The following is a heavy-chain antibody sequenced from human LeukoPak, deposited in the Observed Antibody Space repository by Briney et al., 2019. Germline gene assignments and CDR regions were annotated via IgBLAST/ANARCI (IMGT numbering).Heavy chain of an antibody. CDR2: MNPNSGNT. Sequence: ASVKVSCKASGYTFTSYDINWVRQATGQGLEWMGWMNPNSGNTGYAQKFQGRVTITRNTSISTAYMELSSLRSEDTAVYYCARGRRDYSFHYYYMDVWGEGTTVTVSS. V-gene: IGHV1-8*03. CDR3: ARGRRDYSFHYYYMDV. J-gene: IGHJ6*03. D-gene: IGHD4-11*01. CDR1: GYTFTSYD.